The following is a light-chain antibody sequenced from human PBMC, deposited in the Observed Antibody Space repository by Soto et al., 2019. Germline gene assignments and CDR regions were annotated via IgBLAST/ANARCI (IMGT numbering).Light chain of an antibody. J-gene: IGKJ5*01. CDR3: QQANSFSPST. V-gene: IGKV1D-12*01. Sequence: DIQMTQSPSSVSASVGDRVTITCRASQGIHRWLAWYHQKPGKAPNLLIYGATTLQNGVPSRLSGSGSATDFILTISNMQAEDFATYYCQQANSFSPSTFGQGTRLEIK. CDR1: QGIHRW. CDR2: GAT.